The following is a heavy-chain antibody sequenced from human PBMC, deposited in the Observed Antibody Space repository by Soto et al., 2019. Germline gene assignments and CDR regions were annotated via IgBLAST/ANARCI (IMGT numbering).Heavy chain of an antibody. CDR2: ISPYNGDT. J-gene: IGHJ4*02. Sequence: QVHLVQSGAEVKKPGASVKVSCKTSGYTVTNYPITWVRQAPGQRLEWMAWISPYNGDTIYAQKLQGRLTVTTDTFTSTVYMELRSLRSDDTAVYFCAREAGSGSFYPEDYWGQGTLVTVSS. D-gene: IGHD1-26*01. CDR1: GYTVTNYP. CDR3: AREAGSGSFYPEDY. V-gene: IGHV1-18*04.